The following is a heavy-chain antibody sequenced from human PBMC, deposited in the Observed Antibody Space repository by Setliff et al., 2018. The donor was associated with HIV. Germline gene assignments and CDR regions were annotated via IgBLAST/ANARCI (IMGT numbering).Heavy chain of an antibody. CDR3: ATPRGLYSSSG. V-gene: IGHV3-7*03. Sequence: LRLSCVASGFTFSSYWMSWVRQAPGKGLEWVANIKQDGSEKYYVDSVKGRFTISRDNAKNSLYLQMNSLRVEDTAVYYCATPRGLYSSSGWGQGTLVTVSS. CDR2: IKQDGSEK. CDR1: GFTFSSYW. D-gene: IGHD6-13*01. J-gene: IGHJ4*02.